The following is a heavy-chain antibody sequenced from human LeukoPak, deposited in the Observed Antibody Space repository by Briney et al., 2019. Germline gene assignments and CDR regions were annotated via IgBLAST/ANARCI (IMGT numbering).Heavy chain of an antibody. V-gene: IGHV3-23*01. CDR2: ISSSGGST. CDR3: AKDRGSGNYVFDY. J-gene: IGHJ4*02. Sequence: GGSLRLSYAAPGFTFSSYAMNWVRQAPGKGLEWVSVISSSGGSTYYPDSVKGRFTVSRDNSKNTLYLQMNSLRADDTAVYYCAKDRGSGNYVFDYWGQGTLVTVSS. CDR1: GFTFSSYA. D-gene: IGHD3-10*01.